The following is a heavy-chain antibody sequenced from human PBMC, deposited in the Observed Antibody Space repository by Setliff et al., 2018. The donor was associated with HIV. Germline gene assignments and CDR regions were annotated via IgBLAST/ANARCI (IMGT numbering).Heavy chain of an antibody. V-gene: IGHV3-7*01. CDR3: TRKLAPGHGMDV. D-gene: IGHD3-3*02. J-gene: IGHJ6*02. CDR1: GFTFMNYA. CDR2: VKQDGSEK. Sequence: GSLRLSCAASGFTFMNYAMSWVRQAPGKGLEWVANVKQDGSEKNYVDSVKGRFTISRDNAKNSLYLQMDSLRVEDTTVYYCTRKLAPGHGMDVWGQGTTVTVSS.